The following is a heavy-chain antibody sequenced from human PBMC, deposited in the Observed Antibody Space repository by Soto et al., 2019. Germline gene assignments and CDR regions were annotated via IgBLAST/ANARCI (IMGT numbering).Heavy chain of an antibody. CDR2: ISHSGST. V-gene: IGHV4-31*03. Sequence: PSETLSLTCTVSGGCISRAAYYWSWIRQHPGKGLEWIGYISHSGSTYYTPSLKSRVIISADTSKNQFSLNLTSVTAADTAVYYCAREYTYGSNFFDCWGQGALVTVSS. D-gene: IGHD5-18*01. J-gene: IGHJ4*02. CDR1: GGCISRAAYY. CDR3: AREYTYGSNFFDC.